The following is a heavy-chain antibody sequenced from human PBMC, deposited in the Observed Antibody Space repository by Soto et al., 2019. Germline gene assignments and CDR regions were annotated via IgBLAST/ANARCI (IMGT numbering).Heavy chain of an antibody. Sequence: SGPTLVNPTQTLTLTCTFSGFSLSTSGVGVGWIRQPPRKALEWLALIYWNEDRHYSPSLKSRLTITRDTSKNQVVLTMTSMDPVDTGTYYCAHSSDSGSYYPYWGQGTLVTVSS. CDR2: IYWNEDR. V-gene: IGHV2-5*01. CDR3: AHSSDSGSYYPY. CDR1: GFSLSTSGVG. D-gene: IGHD3-10*01. J-gene: IGHJ4*02.